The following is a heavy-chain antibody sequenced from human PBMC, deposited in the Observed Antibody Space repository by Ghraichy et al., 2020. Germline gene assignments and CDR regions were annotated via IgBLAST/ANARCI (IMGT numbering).Heavy chain of an antibody. J-gene: IGHJ4*02. CDR1: GFTFSTYA. CDR2: ISGSGGHT. D-gene: IGHD6-13*01. V-gene: IGHV3-23*01. Sequence: LSLTCAASGFTFSTYAMSWVRQAPGKGLEWVSGISGSGGHTFYADSVKGRFTISRDNSKNTLYLQMNSLRAEDTAVYYCAKPTKEAADFDHWGQGTLVIVSS. CDR3: AKPTKEAADFDH.